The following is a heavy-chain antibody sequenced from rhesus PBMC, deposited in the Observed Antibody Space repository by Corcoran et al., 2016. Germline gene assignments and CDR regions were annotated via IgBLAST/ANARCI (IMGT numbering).Heavy chain of an antibody. J-gene: IGHJ4*01. V-gene: IGHV3-14*01. CDR3: AGDHITSMITVTGPADY. CDR1: GFTFSSYW. Sequence: GESGGGLAKPGGYLRLSCAASGFTFSSYWMHWVRPAPGKGLYWISAINRAGSSTYYADSVKGRFTISRENAKNTLYLQMEGLRAEDTAVYYCAGDHITSMITVTGPADYWGQGVLVTVSS. CDR2: INRAGSST. D-gene: IGHD3-9*01.